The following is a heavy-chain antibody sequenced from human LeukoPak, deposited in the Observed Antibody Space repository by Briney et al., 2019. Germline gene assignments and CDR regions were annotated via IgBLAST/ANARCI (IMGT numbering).Heavy chain of an antibody. V-gene: IGHV4-59*08. D-gene: IGHD5-18*01. CDR3: ARHGRSGYSIDWPALDY. J-gene: IGHJ4*02. CDR2: IYYTGST. CDR1: GGSISRYY. Sequence: SETLSLTCTVSGGSISRYYWSWIRQPPGKGLEWIGYIYYTGSTNYSPSLKSRVTISVDTSKNQFSLKLSSVTAEDTAVYYCARHGRSGYSIDWPALDYWGQGSLVTVSS.